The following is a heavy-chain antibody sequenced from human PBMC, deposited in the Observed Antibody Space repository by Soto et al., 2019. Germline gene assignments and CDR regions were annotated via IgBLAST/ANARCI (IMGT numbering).Heavy chain of an antibody. J-gene: IGHJ5*02. D-gene: IGHD4-17*01. Sequence: RGESLKISCQASGYNFATDWIAWVRQMPGKGLEYMGIIYPGNSDARYSPSFQGQVTFSADKSISTAYLHWGSLKASDTAMYYCARHGFYGDYASNYFDPWGQGTLVTV. CDR3: ARHGFYGDYASNYFDP. V-gene: IGHV5-51*01. CDR2: IYPGNSDA. CDR1: GYNFATDW.